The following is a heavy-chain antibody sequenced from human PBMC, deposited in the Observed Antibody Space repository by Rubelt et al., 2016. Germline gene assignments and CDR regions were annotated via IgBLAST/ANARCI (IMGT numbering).Heavy chain of an antibody. CDR3: ARDKEWLATRGFQNWFDP. V-gene: IGHV1-18*01. J-gene: IGHJ5*02. CDR2: ISAYNGNT. Sequence: QVQLVQSGAEVKKPGASVKVSCKASGYTFPSYGISWVRQVPGQGLEWMGWISAYNGNTNYAQKLQGGVTMTTGTSTSTAYMELRSLRSDDAAVYYWARDKEWLATRGFQNWFDPWGQGTLVTVSS. CDR1: GYTFPSYG. D-gene: IGHD6-19*01.